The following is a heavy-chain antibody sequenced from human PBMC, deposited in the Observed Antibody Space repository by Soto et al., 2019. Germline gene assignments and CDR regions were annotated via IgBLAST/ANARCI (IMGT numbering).Heavy chain of an antibody. D-gene: IGHD4-17*01. Sequence: QVQLVESGGGVVQPGRSLRLSCAASGFTFSSYGMHWVRQAPGKGLEWVAVIWYDGSNKYYADSVKGRFTNSRDNSKNTLYLQMNSLRAEDTAVYYCARGRGYGDYYFDYWGQGTLVTVSS. J-gene: IGHJ4*02. V-gene: IGHV3-33*01. CDR1: GFTFSSYG. CDR3: ARGRGYGDYYFDY. CDR2: IWYDGSNK.